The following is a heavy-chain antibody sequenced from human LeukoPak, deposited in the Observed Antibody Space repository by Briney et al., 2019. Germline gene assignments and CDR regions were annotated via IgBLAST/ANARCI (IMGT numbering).Heavy chain of an antibody. CDR2: INHSRST. J-gene: IGHJ6*03. Sequence: PSETLSLTCAVYGGSFSGYYWSWIRQPPGKGLEWIGEINHSRSTNYIPSLKSRVTISVDTSKNQFSLKLSSVTAADTAVYYCARGVGVYSNYPTYYYYYYMDVWGKGTTVTVSS. D-gene: IGHD4-11*01. V-gene: IGHV4-34*01. CDR1: GGSFSGYY. CDR3: ARGVGVYSNYPTYYYYYYMDV.